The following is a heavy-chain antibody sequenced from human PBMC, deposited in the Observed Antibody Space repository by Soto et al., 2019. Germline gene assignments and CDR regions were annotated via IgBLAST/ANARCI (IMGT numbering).Heavy chain of an antibody. V-gene: IGHV3-23*01. CDR1: GFICSSYD. CDR3: AKATATGGGAFDI. Sequence: GGSLRLSCAASGFICSSYDMSWVRQAPGKGLEWVSTILVGGSTHYEDSVKGRFTISRDRSKNTLYLQMNSLTAGDTVVYYCAKATATGGGAFDICGQGTMVTVSS. CDR2: ILVGGST. J-gene: IGHJ3*02. D-gene: IGHD2-8*02.